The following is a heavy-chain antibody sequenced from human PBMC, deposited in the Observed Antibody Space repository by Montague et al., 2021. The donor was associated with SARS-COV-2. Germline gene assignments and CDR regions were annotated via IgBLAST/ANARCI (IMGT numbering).Heavy chain of an antibody. CDR2: IYYRGST. CDR1: NGSINSYY. Sequence: SETLSLTCTVSNGSINSYYWSWVRQPPGKRLEWIGYIYYRGSTNXNPSLESRVTMSIDTSKNQFSLKLRSVTAADTAVYFRAREGLHNWFDPWGQGTLVIVSS. V-gene: IGHV4-59*01. J-gene: IGHJ5*02. CDR3: AREGLHNWFDP.